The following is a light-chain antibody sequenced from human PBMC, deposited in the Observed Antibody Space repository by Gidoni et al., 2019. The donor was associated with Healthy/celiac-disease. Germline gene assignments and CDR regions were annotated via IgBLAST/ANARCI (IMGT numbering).Light chain of an antibody. Sequence: TQMTNSQSYVSASEGDRVTISCRASQGISSWLAWYQQKPGKAPKLLIYAASSLQSGVPSRFSGSGSGTDFTLTISSLQPEDFATYYCQQSNSFPRTFGGGTKVEIK. CDR1: QGISSW. CDR2: AAS. J-gene: IGKJ4*01. V-gene: IGKV1D-12*01. CDR3: QQSNSFPRT.